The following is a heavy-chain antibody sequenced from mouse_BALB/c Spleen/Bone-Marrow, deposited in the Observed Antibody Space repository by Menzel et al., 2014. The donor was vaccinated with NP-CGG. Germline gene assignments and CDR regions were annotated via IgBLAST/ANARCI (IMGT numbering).Heavy chain of an antibody. Sequence: VQLQQSGPGLVKPSQSLSLTCTVTGYSIXSDYAWNWIRQFPGNKLEWMGYISYSGITSYNPSLKSRISITRDTSKNQFFLQLNSVTTEDTAPYYCARGRAAWFAYWGQGTLVTVSA. V-gene: IGHV3-2*02. CDR1: GYSIXSDYA. CDR2: ISYSGIT. D-gene: IGHD3-3*01. CDR3: ARGRAAWFAY. J-gene: IGHJ3*01.